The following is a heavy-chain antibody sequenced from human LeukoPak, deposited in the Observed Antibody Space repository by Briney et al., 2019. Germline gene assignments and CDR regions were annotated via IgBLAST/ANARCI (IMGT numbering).Heavy chain of an antibody. CDR1: GYSISSGYY. J-gene: IGHJ5*02. Sequence: SETLSLTCTVSGYSISSGYYWGWIRQPPGKGLEWIGSIYRSGSTYYNPSLKSRVTISVDTSKNQFSLKLSSVTAADTAVYYCARVVGGRFDPWGQGTLVTVSS. CDR3: ARVVGGRFDP. V-gene: IGHV4-38-2*02. CDR2: IYRSGST. D-gene: IGHD3-10*01.